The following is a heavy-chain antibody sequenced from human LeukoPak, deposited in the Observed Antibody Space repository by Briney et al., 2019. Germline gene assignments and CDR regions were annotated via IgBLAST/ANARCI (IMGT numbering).Heavy chain of an antibody. D-gene: IGHD3-16*01. V-gene: IGHV3-7*01. Sequence: GWSLRLSCAASGFIFSKSWMSWVRQAPGKGLEWVANMNGDGSVKDYVDSVKGRFTISRDNARQSLYLQMSDLRAEDTAVYYCATYTHWVAGDVWGQGTTVTVSS. CDR2: MNGDGSVK. CDR3: ATYTHWVAGDV. J-gene: IGHJ6*02. CDR1: GFIFSKSW.